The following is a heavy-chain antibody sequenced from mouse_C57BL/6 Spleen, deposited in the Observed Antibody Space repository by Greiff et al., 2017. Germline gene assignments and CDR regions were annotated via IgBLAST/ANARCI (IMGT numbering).Heavy chain of an antibody. V-gene: IGHV14-1*01. CDR3: TTYATVGGGY. CDR1: GYNFKDYY. Sequence: VQLQQSGAELVRPGASVKLSCKASGYNFKDYYMHWVKQRPEQGLEWIGKIDPEDGDTEYDQKFKGKATLTADKSSNTAYLQLSSLTSEDAAVYYCTTYATVGGGYWGQGTTLTVSS. D-gene: IGHD1-1*01. CDR2: IDPEDGDT. J-gene: IGHJ2*01.